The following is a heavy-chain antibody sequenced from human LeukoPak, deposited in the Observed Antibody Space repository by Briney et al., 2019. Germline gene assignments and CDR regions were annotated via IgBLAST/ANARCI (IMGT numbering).Heavy chain of an antibody. CDR3: ARDLYRIVVVPHYFDY. CDR1: GFTFSSYA. D-gene: IGHD3-22*01. V-gene: IGHV3-30*04. J-gene: IGHJ4*02. Sequence: GALRLSCAASGFTFSSYAMHWVRQAPGKGLEWVAAISYDGSNKYSADSVKGRFTISRDNSKNTLYLQMNSLRAEDTAVYYCARDLYRIVVVPHYFDYWGQGTLVTVSS. CDR2: ISYDGSNK.